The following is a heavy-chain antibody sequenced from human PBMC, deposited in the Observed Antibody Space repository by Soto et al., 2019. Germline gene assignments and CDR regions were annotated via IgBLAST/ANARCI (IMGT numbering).Heavy chain of an antibody. CDR3: ARGATGTPSNDAFDI. CDR2: INPNSGGT. V-gene: IGHV1-2*02. CDR1: GYTFTGYY. J-gene: IGHJ3*02. Sequence: ASVKVSCKASGYTFTGYYMHWVRQAPVQGLEWMGWINPNSGGTNYAQTFQGRVTMTRDTSISTAYMEMGRLRSDDTAVYYCARGATGTPSNDAFDIWGQGTMVTVSS. D-gene: IGHD1-1*01.